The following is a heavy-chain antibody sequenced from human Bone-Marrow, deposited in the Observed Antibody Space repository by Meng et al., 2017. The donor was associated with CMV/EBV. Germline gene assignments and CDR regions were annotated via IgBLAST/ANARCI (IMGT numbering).Heavy chain of an antibody. CDR1: GFTFSSYS. D-gene: IGHD6-13*01. V-gene: IGHV3-21*01. J-gene: IGHJ4*02. CDR3: ARDMQAEAYY. CDR2: ISSSSSYI. Sequence: GESLKISCAASGFTFSSYSMNWVRQAPGKGLEWVSSISSSSSYIYYADSVKGRFTISRDNAKNSLYLQMNSLRAEDTAVYYCARDMQAEAYYWGQGTLVTVSS.